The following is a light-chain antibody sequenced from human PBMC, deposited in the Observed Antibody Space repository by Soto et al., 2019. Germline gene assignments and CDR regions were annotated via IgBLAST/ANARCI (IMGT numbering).Light chain of an antibody. J-gene: IGLJ2*01. V-gene: IGLV2-23*02. CDR2: EVS. CDR3: CSYAGSSTLV. Sequence: QSVLTQPASVSGSPGQSITISCTGTSSDVGSYNLVSWYQQHPGKAPKIMIYEVSKRPSGVSNRFSGSKSGNTASLTISGLQSEYEADYYCCSYAGSSTLVFGGGTKLTVL. CDR1: SSDVGSYNL.